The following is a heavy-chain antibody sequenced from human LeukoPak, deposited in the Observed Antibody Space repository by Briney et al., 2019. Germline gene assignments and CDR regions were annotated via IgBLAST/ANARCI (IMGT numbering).Heavy chain of an antibody. J-gene: IGHJ4*02. D-gene: IGHD1-26*01. CDR3: ARGIVGSSVAFDY. V-gene: IGHV1-46*01. CDR1: GYTFTGYY. Sequence: GASVKVSCKASGYTFTGYYIHWVRQAPGQGLEWMGFISPSGGSTTYAQRFGDRVTVTRDTSTSTVYMEVSSLTSDDMAVYYCARGIVGSSVAFDYWGQGTLVTVSS. CDR2: ISPSGGST.